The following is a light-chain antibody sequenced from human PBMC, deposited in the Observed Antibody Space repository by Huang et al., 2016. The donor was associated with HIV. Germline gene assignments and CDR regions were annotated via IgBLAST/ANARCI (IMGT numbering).Light chain of an antibody. CDR2: DAS. V-gene: IGKV3-11*01. CDR1: QRVRNY. CDR3: QQRSNWPPF. J-gene: IGKJ4*01. Sequence: EIVLTQSPATLSLSPGESATLSCRASQRVRNYLAWYQQRPDQAPRLLIYDASNRATGIPARFSGNGSGTDFTLTISSLEPEDFAVYYCQQRSNWPPFFGGGTKVEIK.